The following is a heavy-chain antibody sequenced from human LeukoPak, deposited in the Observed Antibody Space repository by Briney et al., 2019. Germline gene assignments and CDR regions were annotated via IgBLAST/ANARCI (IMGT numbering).Heavy chain of an antibody. J-gene: IGHJ4*02. D-gene: IGHD3-10*01. CDR2: IYTSGST. Sequence: SETLSLTCTVSGGSISSGSYYWSWIRQPAGKGLEWIGRIYTSGSTNYNPSLKSRVTISVDTSKNQFSLKLSSVTAADTAVYYCASDRVRGVIPFDYWGQGTLVTVSS. CDR1: GGSISSGSYY. CDR3: ASDRVRGVIPFDY. V-gene: IGHV4-61*02.